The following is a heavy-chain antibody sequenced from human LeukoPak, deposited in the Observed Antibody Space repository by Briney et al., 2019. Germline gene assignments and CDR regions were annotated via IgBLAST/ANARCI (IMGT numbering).Heavy chain of an antibody. CDR1: GFTFSSYA. D-gene: IGHD4-17*01. CDR2: ISGSGGST. CDR3: AKSYYGDYLNDAFDI. J-gene: IGHJ3*02. V-gene: IGHV3-23*01. Sequence: GGSLRLSYAASGFTFSSYAMSWVRQAPGKGLEWVSAISGSGGSTYYADSVKGRFTISRDNSKNTLYLQMNSLRAEDTAVYYCAKSYYGDYLNDAFDIWGQGTMVTVSS.